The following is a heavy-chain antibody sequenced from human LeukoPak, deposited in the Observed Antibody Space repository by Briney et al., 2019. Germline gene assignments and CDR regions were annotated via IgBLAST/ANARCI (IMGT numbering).Heavy chain of an antibody. J-gene: IGHJ4*02. CDR1: GFTFSSYG. D-gene: IGHD6-6*01. CDR2: ISYDGSNK. CDR3: AKDRSEQLPGGYFDY. V-gene: IGHV3-30*18. Sequence: PGGSLRLSCAASGFTFSSYGMHWVRQAPGKGLEWVAVISYDGSNKYYADSVKGRFTISRDNSKNTLYLQMNSLRAEDTAVYYCAKDRSEQLPGGYFDYWGQGTLVTVSS.